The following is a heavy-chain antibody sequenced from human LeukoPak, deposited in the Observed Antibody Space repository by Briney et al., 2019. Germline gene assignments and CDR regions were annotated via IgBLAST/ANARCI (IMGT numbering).Heavy chain of an antibody. Sequence: GESLKISCKGSGYSFTSYWIGWVRQMPGKGLEWMGIIYPGDSDTRYSPSFQGQATISADKSISTAYMELSRLRSDDTAVYYCARGDYYDSSGYQIDYWGQGTLVTVSS. CDR1: GYSFTSYW. CDR2: IYPGDSDT. D-gene: IGHD3-22*01. CDR3: ARGDYYDSSGYQIDY. J-gene: IGHJ4*02. V-gene: IGHV5-51*01.